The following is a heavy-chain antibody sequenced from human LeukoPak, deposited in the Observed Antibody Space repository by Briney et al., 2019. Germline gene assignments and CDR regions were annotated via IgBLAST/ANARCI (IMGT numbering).Heavy chain of an antibody. J-gene: IGHJ6*03. Sequence: SETLSLTCAVYGGSFSDYHWNWIRQPPGKGLEWIGEINHSGASTNYNPSLKSRVTISVDTSKNQFSLKLTSVSAADTAVYYCARRGNWANYHHYYYMDVWGKGTTVTISS. D-gene: IGHD7-27*01. CDR3: ARRGNWANYHHYYYMDV. CDR2: INHSGAST. CDR1: GGSFSDYH. V-gene: IGHV4-34*01.